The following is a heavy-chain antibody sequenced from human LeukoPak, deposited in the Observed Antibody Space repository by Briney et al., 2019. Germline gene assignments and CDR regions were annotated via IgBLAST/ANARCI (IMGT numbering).Heavy chain of an antibody. CDR3: ARDRGGDEVYFQH. CDR2: ISYDGSNK. J-gene: IGHJ1*01. D-gene: IGHD2-21*02. V-gene: IGHV3-30*04. Sequence: GGSLRLSCAASGFTFSSYAMHWVRQAPGKGLEWVAVISYDGSNKYYADSVKGRFTISRDNSKNTLYLQMNSLRAEDTAVYYCARDRGGDEVYFQHWGQGTLVTVSS. CDR1: GFTFSSYA.